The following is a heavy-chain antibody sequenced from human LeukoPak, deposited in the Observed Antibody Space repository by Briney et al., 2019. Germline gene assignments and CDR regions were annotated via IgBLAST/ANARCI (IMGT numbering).Heavy chain of an antibody. Sequence: ASVKVSCKASGYTFTDYFMQWVRHAPGQGLEWMGWINPNSGGTNYAQKFQGRVTMTRDTSISTAYMELSRLRSDDTAVYYCARATGVGNYGMDVWGQGTAVTVSS. D-gene: IGHD7-27*01. CDR1: GYTFTDYF. J-gene: IGHJ6*02. CDR3: ARATGVGNYGMDV. V-gene: IGHV1-2*02. CDR2: INPNSGGT.